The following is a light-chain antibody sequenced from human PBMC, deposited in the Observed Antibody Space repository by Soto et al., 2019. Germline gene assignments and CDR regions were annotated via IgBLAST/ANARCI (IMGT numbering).Light chain of an antibody. V-gene: IGKV1-27*01. J-gene: IGKJ4*01. CDR1: QGISNY. CDR2: AAS. CDR3: QKYNSAPLT. Sequence: DIQMTRSPSSLSASVGGRLTITCRASQGISNYLAWYQKKPGKVPKLLIYAASTLQSGVPSRFSGSGSGTDFTLTISSLQPEDVATYFCQKYNSAPLTFGGGTKVEIK.